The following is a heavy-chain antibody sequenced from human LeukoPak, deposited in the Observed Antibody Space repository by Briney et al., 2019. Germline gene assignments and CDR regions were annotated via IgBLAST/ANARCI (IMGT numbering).Heavy chain of an antibody. Sequence: GGSLRLSCAASGFTFNQYVMIWVRQAPGKGLEWVSSISTSSSYIYYADSVKGRFTVSRHNAKNSLYLHMDSLRAEDAAVYFCARAKWPVGGPYTDSWGQGTLVTVSS. CDR1: GFTFNQYV. J-gene: IGHJ4*02. V-gene: IGHV3-21*06. CDR2: ISTSSSYI. D-gene: IGHD6-19*01. CDR3: ARAKWPVGGPYTDS.